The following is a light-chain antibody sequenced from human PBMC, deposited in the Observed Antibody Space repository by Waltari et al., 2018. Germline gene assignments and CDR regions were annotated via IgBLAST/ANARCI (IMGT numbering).Light chain of an antibody. V-gene: IGKV1-5*01. CDR2: SVS. CDR3: QLSKA. J-gene: IGKJ1*01. Sequence: DIQMTQSPSILSASIGESVTITCRASQKVVDWLAWCQLRPGRAPRLIISSVSTLEDGVPSRYTGSGSGTQFTLTNNNLRPEDFAVYYCQLSKAFGQGTKV. CDR1: QKVVDW.